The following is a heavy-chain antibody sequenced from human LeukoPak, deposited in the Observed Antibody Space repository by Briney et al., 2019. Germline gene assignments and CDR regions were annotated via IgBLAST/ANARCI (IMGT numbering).Heavy chain of an antibody. CDR1: GYSFTTYW. D-gene: IGHD6-6*01. J-gene: IGHJ6*04. CDR2: IYPGDSDT. Sequence: GESLKISCKGSGYSFTTYWIGWVRQLPGKGLEWMGIIYPGDSDTTYSPSFQGQVTISADKSISTAYLQWSSLKASDTAMYYCARHRNSSSFPLDVWGKGTTVTVSS. CDR3: ARHRNSSSFPLDV. V-gene: IGHV5-51*01.